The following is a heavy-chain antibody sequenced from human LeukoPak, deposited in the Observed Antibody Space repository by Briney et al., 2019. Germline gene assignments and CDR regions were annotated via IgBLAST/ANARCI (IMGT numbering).Heavy chain of an antibody. V-gene: IGHV3-23*01. J-gene: IGHJ4*02. D-gene: IGHD1-7*01. CDR2: TSDRGDYT. CDR1: GFTFTSYS. CDR3: ARKAQYNGHYPLDY. Sequence: PGGSLRLSCAASGFTFTSYSMSWVRQAPGKGLEWVSGTSDRGDYTYYADSVRGRFTISRDSSKNTLFLQMNSLRAEDTALYFCARKAQYNGHYPLDYWGRGTLVTVSS.